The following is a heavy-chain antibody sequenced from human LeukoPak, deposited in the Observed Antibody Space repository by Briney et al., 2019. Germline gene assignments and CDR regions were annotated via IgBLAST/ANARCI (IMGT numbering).Heavy chain of an antibody. CDR2: IYYSGST. J-gene: IGHJ3*02. CDR3: ARDRSGYDFSAFDI. CDR1: GRSMSSYY. V-gene: IGHV4-59*01. D-gene: IGHD5-12*01. Sequence: SETLSLTCTVSGRSMSSYYWSWIRQPPGKGLEWIRYIYYSGSTNYNPSLKSRVTISVDTSKNQFSLKLSSVTAADTAVYYCARDRSGYDFSAFDIWGHGTMVTVSS.